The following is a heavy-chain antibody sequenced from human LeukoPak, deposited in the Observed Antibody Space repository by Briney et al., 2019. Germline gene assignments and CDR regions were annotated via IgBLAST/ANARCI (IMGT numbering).Heavy chain of an antibody. CDR2: IYPHDSDT. V-gene: IGHV5-51*01. D-gene: IGHD2-8*02. CDR3: ARPSQYCSDGLCKSGHLDF. J-gene: IGHJ4*01. Sequence: PGESLQISCKGSGYNFAAYWIGWVRQMPGKGLEWMGIIYPHDSDTRYSPSFQGQVTISADKSINTAYMQWSSLKASDTAMYFCARPSQYCSDGLCKSGHLDFWGRGTPVTVSS. CDR1: GYNFAAYW.